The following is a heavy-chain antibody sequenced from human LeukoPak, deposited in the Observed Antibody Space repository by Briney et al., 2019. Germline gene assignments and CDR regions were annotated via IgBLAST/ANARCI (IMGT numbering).Heavy chain of an antibody. V-gene: IGHV3-53*01. J-gene: IGHJ3*02. CDR1: GFTVSSNY. D-gene: IGHD6-6*01. CDR3: ARVASSSSSRFHAFDI. CDR2: IYSGGST. Sequence: GGSLRLSCAASGFTVSSNYMSWVRQAPGKGLEWVSVIYSGGSTYYADSVKGRFTISRDNAKNSLYLQMNSLRAEDTAVYYCARVASSSSSRFHAFDIWGQGTMVTVSS.